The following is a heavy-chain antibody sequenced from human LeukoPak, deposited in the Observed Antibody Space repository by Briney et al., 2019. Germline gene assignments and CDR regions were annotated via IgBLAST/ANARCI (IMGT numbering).Heavy chain of an antibody. V-gene: IGHV3-74*01. CDR2: INVEGNYI. CDR1: GFTVSRYW. D-gene: IGHD6-19*01. J-gene: IGHJ4*02. Sequence: GGSLRLSCAASGFTVSRYWMHWVRQAPGKGLVWVARINVEGNYIDYAESVKGRFTISRDSVKNTLYLQMNSLRAEDTAVYYCARGDYRPAMAGEPFDYWGQGTLVTVSS. CDR3: ARGDYRPAMAGEPFDY.